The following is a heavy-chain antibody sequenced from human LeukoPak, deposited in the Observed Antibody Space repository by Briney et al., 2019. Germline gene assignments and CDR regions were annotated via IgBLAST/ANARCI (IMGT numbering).Heavy chain of an antibody. Sequence: GGSLRLSCAASGFTFSSYSMNWVRQAPGKGLVWVSRINNDGSSTIYADSVKGRFTISRDNAKNTLYLQMNSLRDDDTAVYYCVRDNGGEHLWGQGTLVTVSS. CDR2: INNDGSST. J-gene: IGHJ4*02. CDR1: GFTFSSYS. V-gene: IGHV3-74*01. CDR3: VRDNGGEHL. D-gene: IGHD3-16*01.